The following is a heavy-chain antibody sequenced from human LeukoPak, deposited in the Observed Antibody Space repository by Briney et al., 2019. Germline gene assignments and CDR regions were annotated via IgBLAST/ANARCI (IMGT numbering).Heavy chain of an antibody. D-gene: IGHD6-19*01. CDR1: GFAFDDYA. CDR2: ISWNSGSI. V-gene: IGHV3-9*01. CDR3: AKDRGGWLHFDY. Sequence: GRSLRHSCAASGFAFDDYAMHWVRQAPGKGLEWVSGISWNSGSIGYADSVKGRFTISRDNAKNSLYLQMNSLRAEDTALYYCAKDRGGWLHFDYWGQGTLVTVSS. J-gene: IGHJ4*02.